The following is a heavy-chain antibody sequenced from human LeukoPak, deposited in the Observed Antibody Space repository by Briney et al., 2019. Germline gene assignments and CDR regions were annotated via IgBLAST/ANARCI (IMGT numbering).Heavy chain of an antibody. CDR3: ASSSGYCSGGSCYSIDY. J-gene: IGHJ4*02. D-gene: IGHD2-15*01. CDR2: ISGSGGST. Sequence: GGSLRLSCAASGFTFSSYAMSWVRQAPGKGLEWVSAISGSGGSTYYADSVKGRFTISRDNSKNTLYLQMNSLRAEDTAVYYCASSSGYCSGGSCYSIDYWGQGTLVTVSS. CDR1: GFTFSSYA. V-gene: IGHV3-23*01.